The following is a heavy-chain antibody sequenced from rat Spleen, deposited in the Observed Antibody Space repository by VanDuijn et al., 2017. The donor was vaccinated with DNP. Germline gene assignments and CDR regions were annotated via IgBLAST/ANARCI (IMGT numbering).Heavy chain of an antibody. Sequence: EVKLVESGGGLVQPGRSLKLSCAASGFNFNDYWMGWVRQAPGKGLEWIGQINKDSSTFTYTPSLKDKFTISRDNAQNTLCLQMNKLISEDTATYYCTTDSSGEGVRDAWGQGASVTVSS. D-gene: IGHD1-1*01. CDR3: TTDSSGEGVRDA. CDR1: GFNFNDYW. J-gene: IGHJ4*01. V-gene: IGHV4-2*01. CDR2: INKDSSTF.